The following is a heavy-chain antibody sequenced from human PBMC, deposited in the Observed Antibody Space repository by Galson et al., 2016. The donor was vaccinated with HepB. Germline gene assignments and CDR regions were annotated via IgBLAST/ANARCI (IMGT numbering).Heavy chain of an antibody. J-gene: IGHJ5*02. CDR1: GFTFSDYT. CDR3: ARPVSNAWHTFDP. V-gene: IGHV3-30*04. CDR2: ISEDGTQK. Sequence: SLRLSCAASGFTFSDYTMHWIRQAPRQAPGEGLAWVAVISEDGTQKYLADSVKGRSTISRDNSRNILYLQMNSLRREDTDIYYCARPVSNAWHTFDPWRPGTLVPVSS.